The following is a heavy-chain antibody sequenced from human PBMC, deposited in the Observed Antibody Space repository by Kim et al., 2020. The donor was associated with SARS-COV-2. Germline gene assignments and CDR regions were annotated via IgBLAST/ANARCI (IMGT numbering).Heavy chain of an antibody. CDR2: IKSKTDGGTT. J-gene: IGHJ4*02. V-gene: IGHV3-15*01. Sequence: GGSLRLSCAASGFTFSNAWMSWVRQAPGKGLEWVGRIKSKTDGGTTDYAAPVKGRFTISRDDSKNTLYLQMNSLKTEDTAVYYCTTGLHYDSSGYYVYWGQGTLVTVSS. CDR3: TTGLHYDSSGYYVY. CDR1: GFTFSNAW. D-gene: IGHD3-22*01.